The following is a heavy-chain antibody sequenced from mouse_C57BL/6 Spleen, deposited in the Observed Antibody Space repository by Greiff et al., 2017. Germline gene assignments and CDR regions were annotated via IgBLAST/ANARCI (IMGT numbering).Heavy chain of an antibody. CDR3: ARRAIYYDMDY. V-gene: IGHV1-69*01. Sequence: VQLQQPGAELVMPGASVKLSCKASGYTFTSYWMHWVKQRPGQGLEWIGEIDPSDSYTNYNQKFKVKSTLTVDKSSSTAYMQLSSLTSEDSAVYYCARRAIYYDMDYWGQGTSVTVSS. J-gene: IGHJ4*01. CDR2: IDPSDSYT. CDR1: GYTFTSYW.